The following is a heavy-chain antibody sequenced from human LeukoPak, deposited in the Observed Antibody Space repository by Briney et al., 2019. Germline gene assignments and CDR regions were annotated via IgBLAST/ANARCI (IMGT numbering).Heavy chain of an antibody. CDR2: IIPIFGTA. Sequence: SVKVSCKASGGTFSSYAISWVRQAPGQGLEWMGGIIPIFGTANYAQKFQGRVTITADESTSTAYMELSSLRSEDTAVYYCARQSTRLFNTGSYYPPPAYDYWGQGTLVIVSS. CDR3: ARQSTRLFNTGSYYPPPAYDY. D-gene: IGHD1-26*01. J-gene: IGHJ4*02. V-gene: IGHV1-69*13. CDR1: GGTFSSYA.